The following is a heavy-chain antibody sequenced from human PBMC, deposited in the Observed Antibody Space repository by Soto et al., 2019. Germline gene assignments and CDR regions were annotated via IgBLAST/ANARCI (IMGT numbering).Heavy chain of an antibody. V-gene: IGHV4-30-4*01. CDR1: GGSISSGDYY. D-gene: IGHD5-18*01. Sequence: SETLSLTCTVSGGSISSGDYYWSWIRQPPGKGLEWIGYIYYSGSTYYNPSLKSRVTISVDTSKNQFSLKLSSVTAADTAVYYCARDEKLSNSEYWGQGTLVTVSS. CDR2: IYYSGST. CDR3: ARDEKLSNSEY. J-gene: IGHJ4*02.